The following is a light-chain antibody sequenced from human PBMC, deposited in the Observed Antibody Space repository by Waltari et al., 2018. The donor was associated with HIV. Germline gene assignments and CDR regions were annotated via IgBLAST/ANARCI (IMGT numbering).Light chain of an antibody. CDR3: CSYAGSFTLI. Sequence: QSALTQPRSVSGSPGQSVTISCTGTSRAVGGYNYVSWYQLRPGTAPKLIIYDIKKRPSGVPDRFSGSGSGSTASLTISGLQADDEADYYCCSYAGSFTLIFGGGTRLTVL. CDR2: DIK. J-gene: IGLJ2*01. CDR1: SRAVGGYNY. V-gene: IGLV2-11*01.